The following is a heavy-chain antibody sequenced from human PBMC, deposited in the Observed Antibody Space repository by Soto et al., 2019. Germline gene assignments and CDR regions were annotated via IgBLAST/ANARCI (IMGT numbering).Heavy chain of an antibody. V-gene: IGHV3-48*02. J-gene: IGHJ6*02. Sequence: EVQLVESGGGLVQPGGSLRLSCAASGFTFSSYSMNWVRQAPGKGLEWVSYISSSSSTIYYADSVKGRFTISRDNAKNSLYLQMNSLRDEDTAVYYCARDLWGDTPYYYYGMDVWGQGTTVTVSS. CDR1: GFTFSSYS. CDR3: ARDLWGDTPYYYYGMDV. CDR2: ISSSSSTI. D-gene: IGHD2-21*02.